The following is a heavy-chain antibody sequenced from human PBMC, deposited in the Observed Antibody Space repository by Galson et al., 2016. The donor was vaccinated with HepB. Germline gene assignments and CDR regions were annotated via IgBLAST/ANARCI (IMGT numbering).Heavy chain of an antibody. CDR1: GYTFTTYD. CDR2: LNPKSGNT. Sequence: SVKVSCKASGYTFTTYDINWVRQATGHGLEWMGRLNPKSGNTDYAQRFQGRITMTRNTSINTAYMEVSRLRSEDTAVYFCARADVIAVPTADYGMGVWGQGTTVTVS. J-gene: IGHJ6*02. CDR3: ARADVIAVPTADYGMGV. D-gene: IGHD2-2*01. V-gene: IGHV1-8*01.